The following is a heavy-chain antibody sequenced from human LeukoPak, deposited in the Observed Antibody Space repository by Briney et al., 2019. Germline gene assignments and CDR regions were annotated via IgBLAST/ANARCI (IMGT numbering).Heavy chain of an antibody. CDR1: GFTFTSYA. Sequence: GGSLRLSCAASGFTFTSYAMTWVRQAPGKGLEWVSTITVSGDSTYYADSVKGRFTISRDNSQNTLYLQMNSLGAEDTAVYYCAKDLGIAAVGTVYWGQGTLVTVSS. D-gene: IGHD6-13*01. J-gene: IGHJ4*02. CDR3: AKDLGIAAVGTVY. V-gene: IGHV3-23*01. CDR2: ITVSGDST.